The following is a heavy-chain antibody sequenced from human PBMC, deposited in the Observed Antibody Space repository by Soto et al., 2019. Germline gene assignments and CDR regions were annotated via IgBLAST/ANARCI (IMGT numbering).Heavy chain of an antibody. D-gene: IGHD5-12*01. CDR3: ARVSVDVPE. J-gene: IGHJ4*02. CDR1: GPTFIAYY. Sequence: QLVQSGAEVNKPGASVRVSCKTSGPTFIAYYIHWVRQAPGQGLEWMGGIDPKSGGTTYEQKFLGRVTMTRATSINTAYMDLNRLTSDDTAVYYCARVSVDVPEWGQGTLITVSS. CDR2: IDPKSGGT. V-gene: IGHV1-2*02.